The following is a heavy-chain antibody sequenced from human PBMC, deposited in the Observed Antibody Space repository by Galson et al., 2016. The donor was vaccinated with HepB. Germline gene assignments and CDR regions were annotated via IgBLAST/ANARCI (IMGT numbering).Heavy chain of an antibody. J-gene: IGHJ4*02. CDR3: ARVPPPYYYDRSGPIDY. CDR2: ISAYKGNT. Sequence: SVKVSCKASGYTFTNYGVTWVRQAPGQGLEWMGWISAYKGNTMYAQKLQGRVTMTTDTSTSTTYMELRSLRSDDTAVYYCARVPPPYYYDRSGPIDYWGQGTPVTVSS. D-gene: IGHD3-22*01. CDR1: GYTFTNYG. V-gene: IGHV1-18*01.